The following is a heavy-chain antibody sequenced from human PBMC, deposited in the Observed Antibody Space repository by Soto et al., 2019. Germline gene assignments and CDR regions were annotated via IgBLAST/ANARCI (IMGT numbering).Heavy chain of an antibody. CDR1: GFTFSSYG. CDR2: IWYDGSNK. J-gene: IGHJ6*02. D-gene: IGHD2-21*02. Sequence: QVQLVESGGGVVQPGRSLRLSCAASGFTFSSYGMHWVRQAPGKGLERVAVIWYDGSNKYYADSVKGRFTISRDNSKNTLYLRMNSLRAEDTAVYYCARDGYGGNSHYYYGMDVWGQGTTVTVSS. CDR3: ARDGYGGNSHYYYGMDV. V-gene: IGHV3-33*01.